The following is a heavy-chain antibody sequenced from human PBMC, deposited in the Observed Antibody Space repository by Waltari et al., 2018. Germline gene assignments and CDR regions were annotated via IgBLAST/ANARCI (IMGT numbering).Heavy chain of an antibody. V-gene: IGHV1-24*01. Sequence: QVQLVQSGAEVKKPGASVKVSCKVSGSTLTELSMHWVRQAPGKGLEWMGGFDPEDGETIYAQKFQGRVTMTEDTSTDTAYMELSSLRSEDTAVYYCATRSPRITIFGVVIAPFDYWGQGTLVTVSS. J-gene: IGHJ4*02. CDR2: FDPEDGET. CDR3: ATRSPRITIFGVVIAPFDY. CDR1: GSTLTELS. D-gene: IGHD3-3*01.